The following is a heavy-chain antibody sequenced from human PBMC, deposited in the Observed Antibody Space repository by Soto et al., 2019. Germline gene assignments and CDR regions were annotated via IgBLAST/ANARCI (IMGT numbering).Heavy chain of an antibody. CDR2: ISYDGSNK. J-gene: IGHJ5*02. V-gene: IGHV3-30-3*01. Sequence: QVQLVESGGGVVQPGRSPRLSCAASGFTFSSYAMHWVRQAPGKGLEWVAVISYDGSNKYYADSVKGRFTISRDNSKNTLDLQMNSLRAEDTAVYYCARGGYGDYVSMSWFDPWGQGTLVTVSS. CDR3: ARGGYGDYVSMSWFDP. D-gene: IGHD4-17*01. CDR1: GFTFSSYA.